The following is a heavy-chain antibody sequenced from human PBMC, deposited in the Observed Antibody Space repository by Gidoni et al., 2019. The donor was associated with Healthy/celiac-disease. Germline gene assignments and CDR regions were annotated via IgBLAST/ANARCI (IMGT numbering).Heavy chain of an antibody. V-gene: IGHV3-30*18. D-gene: IGHD3-3*01. CDR3: AKGDFWSGYFDY. Sequence: GFTFSSYGMHWVRQAPGKGLEWVAVISYDGSNKYYADSVKGRFTISRDNSKNTLYLQMNSLRAEDTAVYYCAKGDFWSGYFDYWGQGTLVTVSS. CDR1: GFTFSSYG. J-gene: IGHJ4*02. CDR2: ISYDGSNK.